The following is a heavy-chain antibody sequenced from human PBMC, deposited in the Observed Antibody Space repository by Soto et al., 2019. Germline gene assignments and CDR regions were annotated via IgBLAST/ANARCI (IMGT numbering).Heavy chain of an antibody. D-gene: IGHD2-2*01. CDR1: GFTFSNYA. J-gene: IGHJ4*02. Sequence: EVQLLDSGGGLVQPGGSLRLSCAASGFTFSNYAMSWVRQAPGKGLEWVSTISGNGGSTYYADSVKGRFTISRDNSKNMLFLQSNSLRDDDSAVYYCAKRPASIITVDYWGQGTPVTVS. CDR3: AKRPASIITVDY. CDR2: ISGNGGST. V-gene: IGHV3-23*01.